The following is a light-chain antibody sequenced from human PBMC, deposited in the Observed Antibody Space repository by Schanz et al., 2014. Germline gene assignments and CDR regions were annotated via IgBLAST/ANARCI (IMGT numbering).Light chain of an antibody. CDR1: QSVSSY. V-gene: IGKV3-11*01. J-gene: IGKJ4*01. CDR2: EAS. Sequence: EIVLTQSPGTLSLSPGERATLSCRASQSVSSYLAWYQQKPGQAPRLLIYEASNRATGIPARFSGSGSGTDFTLTISSLEPEDFAVYYCQQRSNWPLTFGGGTKVEIK. CDR3: QQRSNWPLT.